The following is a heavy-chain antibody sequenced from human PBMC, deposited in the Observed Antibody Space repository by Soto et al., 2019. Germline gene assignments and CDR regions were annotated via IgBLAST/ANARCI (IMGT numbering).Heavy chain of an antibody. CDR2: IWYDGSNK. V-gene: IGHV3-33*01. J-gene: IGHJ6*02. Sequence: PVGSLRLSCAASGFTFSSYGMHWVRQAPGKGLEWVAVIWYDGSNKYYADSVKGRFTISRDNSKNTLYLQMNSPRAEDTAVYYCARDSSNYSSYYYGMDVWGQRTTVTVSS. CDR3: ARDSSNYSSYYYGMDV. CDR1: GFTFSSYG. D-gene: IGHD4-4*01.